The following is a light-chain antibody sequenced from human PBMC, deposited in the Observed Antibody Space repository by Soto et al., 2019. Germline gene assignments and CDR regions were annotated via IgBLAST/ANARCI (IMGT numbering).Light chain of an antibody. V-gene: IGLV2-14*01. Sequence: QSVLAQPASVSGSPGQSITISCTGTSSDVGRYDFVSWFQQHPGKAPKLMIYDVSIRPSGVSDHFSGSKSGNTASLTISGLQVEYEADYYCSSYTTSSTFVFGTGTKVTVL. J-gene: IGLJ1*01. CDR1: SSDVGRYDF. CDR3: SSYTTSSTFV. CDR2: DVS.